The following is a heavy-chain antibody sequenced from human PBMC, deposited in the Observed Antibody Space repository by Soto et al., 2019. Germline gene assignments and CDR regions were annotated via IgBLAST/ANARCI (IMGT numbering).Heavy chain of an antibody. CDR1: GYTFRNYA. D-gene: IGHD3-9*01. V-gene: IGHV1-3*01. CDR2: INGGNGNT. J-gene: IGHJ6*02. Sequence: ASVKVSCKANGYTFRNYAMHWVRQAPGQGLEWMGWINGGNGNTKYSQKFQGRVTITRDTSASTAYMELSSLRSEDTAVYYCARDXPIYDILSARYFYGVDVWGQGTTVTVSS. CDR3: ARDXPIYDILSARYFYGVDV.